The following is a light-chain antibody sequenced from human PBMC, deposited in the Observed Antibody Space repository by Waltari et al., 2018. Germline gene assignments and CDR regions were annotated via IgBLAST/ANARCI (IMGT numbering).Light chain of an antibody. J-gene: IGKJ2*01. CDR2: ATS. Sequence: EVVLTQSPGTLSLSPGERATLSCRASQSVNSKYLAWYQQKPGQAPRLLIYATSSRATAIPDSFSGSGSGTDFYLTISHLEPEDSAVHHCQQYGNLPPLTFGQATKLGIK. CDR3: QQYGNLPPLT. CDR1: QSVNSKY. V-gene: IGKV3-20*01.